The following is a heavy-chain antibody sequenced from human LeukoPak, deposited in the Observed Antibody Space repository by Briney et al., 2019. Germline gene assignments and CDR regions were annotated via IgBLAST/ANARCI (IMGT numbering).Heavy chain of an antibody. D-gene: IGHD3-10*01. CDR1: GFTFSSYS. CDR3: ARPMEGYTGSGNRYFDY. Sequence: GGSLRLSCAASGFTFSSYSMNWVRQAPGKGLEWVSSISTSSSYIYYADSVKGRFTISRDNAKNSLYLQMNSLGAEDTAVYYCARPMEGYTGSGNRYFDYWGQGTLVTVSS. CDR2: ISTSSSYI. J-gene: IGHJ4*02. V-gene: IGHV3-21*01.